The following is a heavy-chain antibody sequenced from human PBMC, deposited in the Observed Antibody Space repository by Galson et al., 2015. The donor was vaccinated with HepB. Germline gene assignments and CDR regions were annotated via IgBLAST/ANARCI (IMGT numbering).Heavy chain of an antibody. V-gene: IGHV3-74*01. CDR1: GFTFSNYG. CDR2: IESDGSVA. Sequence: SLRLSCAASGFTFSNYGMHWVRQVPGKGLVWVSRIESDGSVADYADSVKGRFTISRDNSKNSLYLQMNSLRAEDTALYYCAKDTADYDYVWGSYRSPYYYYGMDVWGQGTTVTVSS. J-gene: IGHJ6*02. CDR3: AKDTADYDYVWGSYRSPYYYYGMDV. D-gene: IGHD3-16*02.